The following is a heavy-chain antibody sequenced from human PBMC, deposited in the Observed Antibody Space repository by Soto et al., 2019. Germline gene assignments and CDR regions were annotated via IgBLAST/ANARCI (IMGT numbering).Heavy chain of an antibody. J-gene: IGHJ4*02. Sequence: PSETLSLTCTVSGGSISSYYWSWIRQPPGRGLEWIGHIYNSGSPNYNPSPKSRVTISLDTSKNQFSLKLSSVTAADTAVYYCARGTQGEYCSGGSCYSENDSWGQGALVTVSS. V-gene: IGHV4-59*01. CDR3: ARGTQGEYCSGGSCYSENDS. D-gene: IGHD2-15*01. CDR1: GGSISSYY. CDR2: IYNSGSP.